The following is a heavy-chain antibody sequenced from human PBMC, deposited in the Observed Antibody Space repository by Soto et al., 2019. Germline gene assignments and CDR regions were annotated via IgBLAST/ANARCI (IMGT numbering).Heavy chain of an antibody. CDR3: ARSIAAAGKYEFDP. V-gene: IGHV4-30-4*01. D-gene: IGHD6-13*01. J-gene: IGHJ5*02. Sequence: SETLSLTCTVSGGSISSGDYYWSWIRQPPGKGLEWIGYIYYSGSTYYSPSLKSRVTISVDTSKNQFSLKLSSVTAADTAVYYCARSIAAAGKYEFDPWGQGTLVT. CDR1: GGSISSGDYY. CDR2: IYYSGST.